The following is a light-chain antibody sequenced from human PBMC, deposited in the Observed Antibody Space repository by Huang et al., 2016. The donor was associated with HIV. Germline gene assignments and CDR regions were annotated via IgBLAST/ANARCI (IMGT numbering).Light chain of an antibody. J-gene: IGKJ4*01. CDR1: RSVSTN. V-gene: IGKV3-15*01. Sequence: EIVMTQSPATLSVSPGQRVNLSCSANRSVSTNLAWYQQRHGQAPRLLIYGSSTRAPCIPARVSGSGSGSDFSLTISSLQSEDFALYYCHQYNNWLLSFGGGTRV. CDR2: GSS. CDR3: HQYNNWLLS.